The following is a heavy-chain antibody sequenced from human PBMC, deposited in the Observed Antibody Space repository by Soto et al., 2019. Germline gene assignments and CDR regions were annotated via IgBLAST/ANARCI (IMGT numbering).Heavy chain of an antibody. CDR3: ASNSYGYIVYDY. V-gene: IGHV4-30-4*01. J-gene: IGHJ4*02. Sequence: QVQLQESGPGLVKPSQTLSLTCTVSGGSISSGDYYWSWIRQPPGKGLEWIGYIYYSGSTYCNPSLKSRVSISVDTCKNQFSLKRSSVAAADTAVYYCASNSYGYIVYDYWGQGTLVTVSS. D-gene: IGHD5-18*01. CDR2: IYYSGST. CDR1: GGSISSGDYY.